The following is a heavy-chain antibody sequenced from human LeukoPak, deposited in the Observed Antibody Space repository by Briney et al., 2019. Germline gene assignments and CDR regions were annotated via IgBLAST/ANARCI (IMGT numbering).Heavy chain of an antibody. CDR3: ARQNFEY. Sequence: GGSLTLSCAVSGFTFSRYWMNWVRQAPGRGLEWVANIKPDGSGKYYVDSVEGRFTISRDNAKNSLYLQMNSLRAEDTAVYYCARQNFEYWAQGTLVTVSS. V-gene: IGHV3-7*04. CDR1: GFTFSRYW. CDR2: IKPDGSGK. J-gene: IGHJ4*01.